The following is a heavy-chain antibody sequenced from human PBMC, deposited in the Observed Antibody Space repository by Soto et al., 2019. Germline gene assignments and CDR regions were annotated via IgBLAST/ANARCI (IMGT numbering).Heavy chain of an antibody. J-gene: IGHJ4*02. CDR2: ISYDGSNK. V-gene: IGHV3-30-3*01. D-gene: IGHD3-3*01. CDR1: GFTFSSYA. Sequence: QVQLVESGGGVVQAGRSLRLSCAASGFTFSSYAMHWVRQAPGKGLEWVAVISYDGSNKYYADSVKGRFTISRDNSKNTLYLQMNSLRAEDTAVYYCARDAEAPSGYPDYWGQGTLVTVSS. CDR3: ARDAEAPSGYPDY.